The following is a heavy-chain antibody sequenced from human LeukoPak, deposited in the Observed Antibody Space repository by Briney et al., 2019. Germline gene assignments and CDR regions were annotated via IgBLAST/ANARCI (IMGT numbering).Heavy chain of an antibody. CDR3: ARETPQEAYYDILTGYYKYYYYYMDV. V-gene: IGHV3-7*01. Sequence: GGSLRLSCAASGFTLSSYWMSWVRQAPGKGLEWVANIKQDGSEKYYVDSVKGRFTISRDNAKNSLYLQMNSLRAEDTAVYYCARETPQEAYYDILTGYYKYYYYYMDVWGKGTTVTVSS. J-gene: IGHJ6*03. CDR2: IKQDGSEK. CDR1: GFTLSSYW. D-gene: IGHD3-9*01.